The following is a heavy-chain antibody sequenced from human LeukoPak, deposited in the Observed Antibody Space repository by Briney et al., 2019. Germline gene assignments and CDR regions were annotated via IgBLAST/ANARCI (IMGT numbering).Heavy chain of an antibody. CDR1: GLSFSSYA. CDR2: IYSGGGT. CDR3: TRVFAYSYGDFDN. J-gene: IGHJ4*02. V-gene: IGHV3-66*01. Sequence: PGGSLRLSCAASGLSFSSYAMSWVRRAPGKGLECVSVIYSGGGTYYAGSVKDRFTISRDNSKNTLFLQMNSLRVEDSAVYYCTRVFAYSYGDFDNWGQGTLVAVSS. D-gene: IGHD2-21*01.